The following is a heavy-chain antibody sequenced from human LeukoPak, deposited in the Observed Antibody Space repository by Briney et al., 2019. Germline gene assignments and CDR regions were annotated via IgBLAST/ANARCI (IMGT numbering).Heavy chain of an antibody. V-gene: IGHV4-39*02. CDR3: ARDLSALSGIPVTGSHY. Sequence: SETLSLTCTVSGDSIRRSSYYWGWLRQPPGKGLERIGSIYYGGSTFYNPSLKRRVTISVDTSKNQFSLKLSCVTAADTAVYYCARDLSALSGIPVTGSHYWGQGTLVTVSS. J-gene: IGHJ4*02. CDR2: IYYGGST. D-gene: IGHD6-19*01. CDR1: GDSIRRSSYY.